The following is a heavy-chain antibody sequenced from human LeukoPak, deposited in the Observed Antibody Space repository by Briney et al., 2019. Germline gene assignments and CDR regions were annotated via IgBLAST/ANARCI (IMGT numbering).Heavy chain of an antibody. D-gene: IGHD3-22*01. Sequence: GGSLRFSCAASGFTFTNYAMSWVRQAPGKGLEWVSGISGSGRNTYYADSVKGRFTISRDISRNTLYLQINSLRAEDTAIYYCAKDHYYDSSGPDYWGQGTLVTVSS. V-gene: IGHV3-23*01. J-gene: IGHJ4*02. CDR1: GFTFTNYA. CDR3: AKDHYYDSSGPDY. CDR2: ISGSGRNT.